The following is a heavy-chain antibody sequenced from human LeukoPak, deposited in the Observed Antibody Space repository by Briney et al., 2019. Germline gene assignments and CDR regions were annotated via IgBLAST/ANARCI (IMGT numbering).Heavy chain of an antibody. J-gene: IGHJ5*02. CDR3: AGGETGTTYSWFDH. D-gene: IGHD1-1*01. CDR2: IRGSGGRL. Sequence: GGSLTLSCAASGFTFSSYGMSWVREAPGKGLEGISAIRGSGGRLYYADSVKGRCNISRDNSKNTLDLQMGSLVAEDMAVYYWAGGETGTTYSWFDHWGQGTLVSVSS. V-gene: IGHV3-23*01. CDR1: GFTFSSYG.